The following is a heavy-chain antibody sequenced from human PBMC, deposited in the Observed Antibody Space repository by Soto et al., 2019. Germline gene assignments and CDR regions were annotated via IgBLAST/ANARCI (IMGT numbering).Heavy chain of an antibody. J-gene: IGHJ6*02. CDR2: INHSGST. D-gene: IGHD6-6*01. V-gene: IGHV4-34*01. CDR3: AREGYSSSIMDV. CDR1: GGSFSGYY. Sequence: PSETLSLTCAVYGGSFSGYYWSWIRQPPGKGLEWIGEINHSGSTNYNPSLKSRVTISVDTSKNQFSLKLSSVTAADTAVYYCAREGYSSSIMDVWGQGTTVTVYS.